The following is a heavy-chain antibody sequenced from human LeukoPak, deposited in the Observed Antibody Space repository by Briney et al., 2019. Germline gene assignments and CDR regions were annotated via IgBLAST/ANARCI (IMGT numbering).Heavy chain of an antibody. CDR3: ARDRLDRADCGTDCYSAVFDY. Sequence: GGSLRLSCVVSGFTFNRCWMNWVRQTPGKGLEWVAVIASHAGDAHYSDSVKGRFTISRDNSKNTLYLQMNNLGVEDTAVYYCARDRLDRADCGTDCYSAVFDYWGQGVLVTVSS. J-gene: IGHJ4*02. CDR1: GFTFNRCW. V-gene: IGHV3-30*03. CDR2: IASHAGDA. D-gene: IGHD2-21*02.